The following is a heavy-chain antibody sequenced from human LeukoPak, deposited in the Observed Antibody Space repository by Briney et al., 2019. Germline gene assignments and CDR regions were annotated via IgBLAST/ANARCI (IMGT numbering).Heavy chain of an antibody. CDR1: GGSISSYY. Sequence: KTSETLSLTCTVSGGSISSYYWSWIRRPPGKGLEWIGYIYYSGSTNYNPSLKSRVTISVDTSKNQFSLKLSSVTAADTAVYYCASTYYYDAPYYFDYWGQGTLVTVSS. D-gene: IGHD3-22*01. V-gene: IGHV4-59*01. J-gene: IGHJ4*02. CDR3: ASTYYYDAPYYFDY. CDR2: IYYSGST.